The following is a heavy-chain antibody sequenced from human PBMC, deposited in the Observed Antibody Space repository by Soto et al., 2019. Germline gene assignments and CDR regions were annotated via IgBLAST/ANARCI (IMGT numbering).Heavy chain of an antibody. CDR2: IYHSGST. CDR1: GYSISSGYY. J-gene: IGHJ4*02. CDR3: ARKLKYCSGPSCNFDY. Sequence: SETLSLTCAVSGYSISSGYYWGWIRQPPGKGLEWIGSIYHSGSTYYNPSLKSRVTISVDTSKNQFSLKLSSVTAADTAVYYCARKLKYCSGPSCNFDYWGPGTLVTVSS. V-gene: IGHV4-38-2*01. D-gene: IGHD2-2*01.